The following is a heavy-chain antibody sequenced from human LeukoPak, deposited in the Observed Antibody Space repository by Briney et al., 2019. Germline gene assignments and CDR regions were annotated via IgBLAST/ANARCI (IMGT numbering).Heavy chain of an antibody. D-gene: IGHD6-13*01. CDR3: AKTRRIIAAAVDY. J-gene: IGHJ4*02. Sequence: GGSLRLSCAASGFTFSSYGMHWVRQAPGKGLEWVAFIRYDGGNKYYADSVKGRFTISRDNSKNTLYLQMNSLRAEDTAVYYCAKTRRIIAAAVDYWGQGTLVTVSS. CDR2: IRYDGGNK. CDR1: GFTFSSYG. V-gene: IGHV3-30*02.